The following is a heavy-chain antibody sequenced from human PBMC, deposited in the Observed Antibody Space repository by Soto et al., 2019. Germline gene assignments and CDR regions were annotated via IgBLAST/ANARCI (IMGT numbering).Heavy chain of an antibody. J-gene: IGHJ6*02. D-gene: IGHD3-10*01. CDR2: IYHSGST. V-gene: IGHV4-4*02. CDR3: ARGTRTNYYYYGMDV. Sequence: NPSETLSLTCAVSGGSISSSNWWSWVRQPPGKGLEWIGEIYHSGSTNYNPSLKSRVTISVDKSKNQFSLKLSSVTAADTAVYYCARGTRTNYYYYGMDVWGQGTTVTVSS. CDR1: GGSISSSNW.